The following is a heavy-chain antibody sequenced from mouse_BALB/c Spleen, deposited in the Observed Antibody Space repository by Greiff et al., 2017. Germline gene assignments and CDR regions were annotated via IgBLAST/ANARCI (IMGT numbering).Heavy chain of an antibody. J-gene: IGHJ3*01. V-gene: IGHV5-6-3*01. CDR3: ARDGIPYYYGSSYLAWFAY. D-gene: IGHD1-1*01. CDR1: GFTFSSYG. CDR2: INSNGGST. Sequence: EVQGVESGGGLVQPGGSLKLSCAASGFTFSSYGMSWVRQTPDKRLELVATINSNGGSTYYPDSVKGRFTISRDNAKNTLYLQMSSLKSEDTAMYYCARDGIPYYYGSSYLAWFAYWGQGTLVTVSA.